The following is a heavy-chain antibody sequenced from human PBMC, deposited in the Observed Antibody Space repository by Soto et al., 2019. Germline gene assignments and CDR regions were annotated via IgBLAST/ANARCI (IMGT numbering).Heavy chain of an antibody. D-gene: IGHD3-10*01. CDR3: ARDRYYGSGSFFGMDV. V-gene: IGHV4-31*03. Sequence: LSLTCTVSGGSISSGGYYWSWIRQHPGKGLEWIGYIYYSGSTYYNPSLKSRVTISVDTSKNQFSLKLSSVTAADTAVYYCARDRYYGSGSFFGMDVWGQGTTVTVSS. CDR1: GGSISSGGYY. CDR2: IYYSGST. J-gene: IGHJ6*02.